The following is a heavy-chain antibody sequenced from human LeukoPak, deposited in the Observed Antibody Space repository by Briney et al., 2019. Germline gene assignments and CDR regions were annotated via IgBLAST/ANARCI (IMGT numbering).Heavy chain of an antibody. Sequence: GESLKISCKGSGYCFTSYLICWGRPMPGKGLGWMWIINPGASDPRYSQSFQGQVTISADKSISTAYLQWSSLKASDTAMYYCARWFTEEDAFDIWGQGTMVTVS. D-gene: IGHD2-8*02. CDR1: GYCFTSYL. J-gene: IGHJ3*02. CDR2: INPGASDP. V-gene: IGHV5-51*01. CDR3: ARWFTEEDAFDI.